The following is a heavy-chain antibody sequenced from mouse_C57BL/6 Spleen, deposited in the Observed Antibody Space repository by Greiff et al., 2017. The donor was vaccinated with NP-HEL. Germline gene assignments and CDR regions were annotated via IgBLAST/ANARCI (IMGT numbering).Heavy chain of an antibody. CDR3: ARVYDYDGTWFAY. D-gene: IGHD2-4*01. V-gene: IGHV1-42*01. CDR2: INPSTGGT. Sequence: VQLQQSGPELVKPGASVKISCKASGYSFTGYYMNWVKQSPEKSLEWIGEINPSTGGTTYNQKFKAKATLTVDKSSSTAYMQLKSLTSEDSAVYYCARVYDYDGTWFAYWGQGTLVTVSA. CDR1: GYSFTGYY. J-gene: IGHJ3*01.